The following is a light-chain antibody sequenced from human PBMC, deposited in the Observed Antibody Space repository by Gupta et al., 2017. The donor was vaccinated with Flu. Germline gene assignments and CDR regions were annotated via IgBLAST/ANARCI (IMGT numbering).Light chain of an antibody. V-gene: IGKV3-20*01. CDR1: HSVTSSY. CDR2: VAS. J-gene: IGKJ2*01. Sequence: DIVLTQSPGTLSLSPGEGATLSCMASHSVTSSYLSCYPQKPGKSPRILIYVASSRATGIPDRFSGSRCGTAFTPTISSMEPEDFAVYYCHQYGSSPNTFGPGTKLE. CDR3: HQYGSSPNT.